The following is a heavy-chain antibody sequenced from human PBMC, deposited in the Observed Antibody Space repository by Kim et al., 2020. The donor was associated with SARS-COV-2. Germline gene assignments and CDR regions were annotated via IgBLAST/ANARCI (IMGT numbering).Heavy chain of an antibody. Sequence: GGSLRLSCAASGFTFSSYAMSWVRQAPGKGLEWVSAISGIGGSTYYADSVKGRFTISRDTSKNTLYLQMNSLRAEDTAVYYCAKDPVGTSPLNWFDPWGQGTLVTVSS. CDR2: ISGIGGST. V-gene: IGHV3-23*01. CDR3: AKDPVGTSPLNWFDP. D-gene: IGHD2-2*01. J-gene: IGHJ5*02. CDR1: GFTFSSYA.